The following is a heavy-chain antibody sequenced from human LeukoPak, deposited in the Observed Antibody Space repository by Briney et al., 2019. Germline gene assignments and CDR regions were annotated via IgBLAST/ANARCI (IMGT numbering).Heavy chain of an antibody. CDR3: ARAPSLVFQDSSWYIY. Sequence: ASVKVSCKASGYTFTGYYMHWVRQAPGQGIEWMGWINPNSGGTNDAQKFQGRVTMTRDTSISTAYMELSRLRSDDTAVYYCARAPSLVFQDSSWYIYWGQGTLVTVSS. D-gene: IGHD6-13*01. CDR1: GYTFTGYY. CDR2: INPNSGGT. J-gene: IGHJ4*02. V-gene: IGHV1-2*02.